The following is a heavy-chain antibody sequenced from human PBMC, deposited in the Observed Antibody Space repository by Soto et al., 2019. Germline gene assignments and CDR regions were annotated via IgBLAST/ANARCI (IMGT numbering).Heavy chain of an antibody. V-gene: IGHV3-33*06. J-gene: IGHJ1*01. CDR1: GFTFSSYG. D-gene: IGHD6-19*01. Sequence: QVQLVESGGGVVQPGRSLRLSCAASGFTFSSYGMHWVRQAPGKGLEWVAVIWYDGSKKYYADSVKGRFTISRDNSKNTLDLQMDSLGVEDTAVYYCAKVEYSSGWYGYFQLWGQGTLVSV. CDR2: IWYDGSKK. CDR3: AKVEYSSGWYGYFQL.